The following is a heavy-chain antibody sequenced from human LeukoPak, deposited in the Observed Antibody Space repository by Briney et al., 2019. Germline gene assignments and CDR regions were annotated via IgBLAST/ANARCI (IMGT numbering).Heavy chain of an antibody. V-gene: IGHV3-9*01. CDR2: ISWNSGSI. CDR3: AKDLTDTAMVTTPAFDI. Sequence: GGSLRLSCAASGFTFSSYAMHWVRQAPGKGLEWVSGISWNSGSIGYADSVKGRFTISRDNAKNSLYLQMNSLRAEDTALYYCAKDLTDTAMVTTPAFDIWGQGTMVTVSS. D-gene: IGHD5-18*01. J-gene: IGHJ3*02. CDR1: GFTFSSYA.